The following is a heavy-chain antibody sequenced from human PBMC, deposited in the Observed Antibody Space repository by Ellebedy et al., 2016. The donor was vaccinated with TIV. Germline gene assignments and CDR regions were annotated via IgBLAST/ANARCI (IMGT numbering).Heavy chain of an antibody. CDR1: GFTFINYA. Sequence: GGSLRLSXTASGVSPSGFTFINYATSWVRQAPGKGLQWVSAISANGAATFYADSVKGQFTISRDNSRNTLSLQMNSLRAEDTAVYYCAKGPSRGAAAAKYWGQGTLVTVSS. CDR3: AKGPSRGAAAAKY. D-gene: IGHD6-13*01. CDR2: ISANGAAT. J-gene: IGHJ4*02. V-gene: IGHV3-23*01.